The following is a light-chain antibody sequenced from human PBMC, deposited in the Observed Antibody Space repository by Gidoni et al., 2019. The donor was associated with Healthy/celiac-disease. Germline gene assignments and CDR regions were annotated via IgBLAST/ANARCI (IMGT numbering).Light chain of an antibody. V-gene: IGKV2-28*01. CDR3: MQALQTPIT. CDR2: LGS. Sequence: DIVMTQSPLSLPVTPGEPASISCRSSQSLLHSNVYNYLDWYLQKPGQSPQLLIYLGSNRASGVPDRFSGSGSGTDFTLKISRVEAEDVWVYYCMQALQTPITFXQXTRLEIK. J-gene: IGKJ5*01. CDR1: QSLLHSNVYNY.